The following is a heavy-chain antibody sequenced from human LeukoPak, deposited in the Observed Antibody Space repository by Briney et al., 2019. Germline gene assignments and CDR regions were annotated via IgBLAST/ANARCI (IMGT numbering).Heavy chain of an antibody. CDR2: INHSGST. CDR1: GGSFSGYY. J-gene: IGHJ4*02. D-gene: IGHD4-23*01. CDR3: ARRLYYGRILDS. V-gene: IGHV4-34*01. Sequence: SETLSLTCAVYGGSFSGYYWSWIRQPPGKGLEWIGEINHSGSTNYNPSLKSRVTISVDTSKNQFSLKLNSVTAADTAVFYCARRLYYGRILDSWGQGTLVTVSS.